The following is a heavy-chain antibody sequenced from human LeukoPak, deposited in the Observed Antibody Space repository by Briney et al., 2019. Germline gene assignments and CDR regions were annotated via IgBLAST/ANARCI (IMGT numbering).Heavy chain of an antibody. CDR3: ARDSSGWTGYYYYGMDV. V-gene: IGHV1-18*01. Sequence: ASVKVSCKASGYTFTSYGISWARQAPGQGLEWMGWISAYNGNTNYAQKLQGRVTMTTDTSTSTAYMELRSLRSDDTAVYYCARDSSGWTGYYYYGMDVWGQGTTVTVFS. J-gene: IGHJ6*02. CDR1: GYTFTSYG. CDR2: ISAYNGNT. D-gene: IGHD6-19*01.